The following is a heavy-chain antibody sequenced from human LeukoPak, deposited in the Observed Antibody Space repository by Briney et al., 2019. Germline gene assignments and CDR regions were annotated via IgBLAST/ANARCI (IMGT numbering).Heavy chain of an antibody. CDR3: TTPYNWNDEGYFDY. J-gene: IGHJ4*02. V-gene: IGHV3-72*01. D-gene: IGHD1-20*01. Sequence: GGSLRLSCAASGFSFSDHYIDWARQAPGKGLEWVGRSRNKANSYTTEYAASVKGRFTLSRDDSKNTLYLQMNSLKTEDTAVYYCTTPYNWNDEGYFDYWGQGTLVTVSS. CDR2: SRNKANSYTT. CDR1: GFSFSDHY.